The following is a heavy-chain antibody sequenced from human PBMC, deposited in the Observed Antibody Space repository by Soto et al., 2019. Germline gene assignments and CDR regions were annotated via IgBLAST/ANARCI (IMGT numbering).Heavy chain of an antibody. CDR1: GGTFSSYA. D-gene: IGHD6-19*01. CDR2: IIPIFGTA. V-gene: IGHV1-69*01. Sequence: QVQLVQSGAEVKKPGSSVKVSCKASGGTFSSYAISWVRQAPGQGLVWMGGIIPIFGTANYAQKFQGRVTITASYSTSTACMELSRLRSEDTAVYYCARGGGRAVTIFDYWGQGTLGTGSS. CDR3: ARGGGRAVTIFDY. J-gene: IGHJ4*02.